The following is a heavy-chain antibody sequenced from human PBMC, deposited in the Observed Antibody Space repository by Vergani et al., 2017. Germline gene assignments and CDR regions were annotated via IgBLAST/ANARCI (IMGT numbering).Heavy chain of an antibody. CDR3: ARDHHYDFWAHYYYYMGV. CDR1: GFTFSSYS. Sequence: EVQLVESGGGLVQPGGSLRLSCAASGFTFSSYSMNWVRQAPGKGLEWVSYISSSSSTIYYADSVKGRFTISRDNSKNTLYLQMNSLRAEDTAVYYCARDHHYDFWAHYYYYMGVWGKGTTVTVSS. V-gene: IGHV3-48*01. D-gene: IGHD3-3*01. J-gene: IGHJ6*03. CDR2: ISSSSSTI.